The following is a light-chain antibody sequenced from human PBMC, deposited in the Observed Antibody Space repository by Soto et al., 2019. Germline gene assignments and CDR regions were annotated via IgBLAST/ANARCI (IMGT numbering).Light chain of an antibody. CDR2: EVT. J-gene: IGLJ1*01. CDR3: SSYAGDYNLYV. CDR1: SSDVDIYNY. Sequence: QSALTQPPSASGSPGQSVTISCTGTSSDVDIYNYVSWYQQHPGKAPKLIIYEVTKRPSGVPDRFSGSKSANTASLTVSGLQAVEEADYFCSSYAGDYNLYVFGTGTKVTVL. V-gene: IGLV2-8*01.